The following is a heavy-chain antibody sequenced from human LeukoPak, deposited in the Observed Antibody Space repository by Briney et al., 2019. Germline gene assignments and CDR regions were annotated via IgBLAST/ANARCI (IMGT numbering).Heavy chain of an antibody. CDR2: IYYSGST. CDR3: ARDRGGYDLGGFDY. J-gene: IGHJ4*02. V-gene: IGHV4-31*03. D-gene: IGHD5-12*01. Sequence: EASETLSLTCTVSGGSISSGGYYWSWIRQHPGKGLEWIGYIYYSGSTYYNPSLKSRVTISVDTSKNQFSLKLSSVTAADTAVYYCARDRGGYDLGGFDYWGQGTLVTVSS. CDR1: GGSISSGGYY.